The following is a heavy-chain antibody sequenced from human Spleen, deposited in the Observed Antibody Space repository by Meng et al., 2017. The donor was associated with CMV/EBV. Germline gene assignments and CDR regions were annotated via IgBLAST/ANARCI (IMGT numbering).Heavy chain of an antibody. D-gene: IGHD3-10*01. CDR1: GFTFSSYR. CDR3: ARDIRGSDYYYGMDV. J-gene: IGHJ6*02. CDR2: ISTTSTYI. V-gene: IGHV3-21*01. Sequence: GESLKISCAASGFTFSSYRMNWVRQAPGKGLEWISFISTTSTYIDYADSVKGRFTISRDNARNSLFLQMNSLRAEDTAVYYCARDIRGSDYYYGMDVWGQGTTVTVSS.